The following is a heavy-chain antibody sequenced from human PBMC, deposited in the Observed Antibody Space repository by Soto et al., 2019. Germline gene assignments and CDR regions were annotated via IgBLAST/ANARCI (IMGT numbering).Heavy chain of an antibody. Sequence: SETLSLTCTVSGVSISSYYWSWIRQPPGKGLEWIGYIYYSGSTNYNPSLKSRVTISVDTSKNQFSLKLSSVTAADTAVYYCARVDGFYYYYMDVWGKGTTVTVSS. CDR2: IYYSGST. CDR1: GVSISSYY. J-gene: IGHJ6*03. V-gene: IGHV4-59*01. CDR3: ARVDGFYYYYMDV.